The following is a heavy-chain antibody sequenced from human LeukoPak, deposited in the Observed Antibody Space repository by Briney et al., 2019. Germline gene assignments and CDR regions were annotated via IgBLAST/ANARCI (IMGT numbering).Heavy chain of an antibody. CDR3: ARARRDSGYYKVDY. D-gene: IGHD3-3*01. CDR1: GGSLSGSY. V-gene: IGHV4-34*01. CDR2: INHSGSA. Sequence: SETLSLTCAVYGGSLSGSYWSWTRQPPGKGLEWIGEINHSGSANYNPSLKSRVTLSIDKSKNQFSLNLNSVTAADTAVYYCARARRDSGYYKVDYWGQGTLVTVSS. J-gene: IGHJ4*02.